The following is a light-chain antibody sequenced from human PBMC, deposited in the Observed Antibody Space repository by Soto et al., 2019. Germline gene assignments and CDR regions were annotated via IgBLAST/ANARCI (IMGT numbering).Light chain of an antibody. J-gene: IGKJ2*01. V-gene: IGKV3-15*01. CDR3: QQYNNWPLYT. Sequence: EIVMTQSPATLSVSPGERATLSCRASQSVSSNLAWYQQKPGQAPRLVIYGASTRATGIPAKFSGSGSGTEFTLTISSLQSEDFSVYYCQQYNNWPLYTFGQGTKLEIK. CDR1: QSVSSN. CDR2: GAS.